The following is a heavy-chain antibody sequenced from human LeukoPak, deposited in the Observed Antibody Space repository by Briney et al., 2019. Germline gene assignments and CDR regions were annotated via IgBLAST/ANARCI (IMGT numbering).Heavy chain of an antibody. J-gene: IGHJ3*02. CDR1: GGTFSSYA. D-gene: IGHD3-22*01. V-gene: IGHV1-69*05. Sequence: ASVKVSCKASGGTFSSYAISWVRQAPGRGLEWMGGIIPIFGTANYAQKFQGRVTITTDESTSTAYMELSSLRSEDTAVYYCARHHYDYAFDIWGQGTMVTVSS. CDR3: ARHHYDYAFDI. CDR2: IIPIFGTA.